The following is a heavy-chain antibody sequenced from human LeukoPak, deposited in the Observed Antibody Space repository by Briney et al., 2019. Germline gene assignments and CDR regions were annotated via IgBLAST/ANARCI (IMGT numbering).Heavy chain of an antibody. D-gene: IGHD2-15*01. J-gene: IGHJ6*02. Sequence: SQTLSLTCTVSGGSISSGGYYWSWIRQHPGKGLEWIGYIYYSGSTYYNPSLKSRVTISVDTSKNQFSLKLSSVTAADTAVYYCARHKPSIVVVQYYGMDVWGQGTTVTVSS. CDR3: ARHKPSIVVVQYYGMDV. CDR1: GGSISSGGYY. CDR2: IYYSGST. V-gene: IGHV4-31*03.